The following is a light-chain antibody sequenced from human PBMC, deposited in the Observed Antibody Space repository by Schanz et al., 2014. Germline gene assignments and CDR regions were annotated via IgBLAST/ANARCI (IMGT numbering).Light chain of an antibody. CDR2: GAS. J-gene: IGKJ1*01. CDR3: QQYNNWLTT. V-gene: IGKV3-15*01. Sequence: EIVMTQSPATLSVSPGDGATLSCRTSQSVGSNLAWYQQKPGQAPRLLIYGASTRATGLPARFSGSGSGTEFTLTISSLQSEDVAVYYCQQYNNWLTTFGQGTRGE. CDR1: QSVGSN.